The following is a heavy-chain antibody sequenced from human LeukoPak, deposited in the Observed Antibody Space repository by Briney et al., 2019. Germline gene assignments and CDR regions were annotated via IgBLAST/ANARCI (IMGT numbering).Heavy chain of an antibody. V-gene: IGHV1-46*01. CDR1: GYTFTSYY. J-gene: IGHJ3*02. D-gene: IGHD5-18*01. CDR2: INPTGGST. Sequence: ASVKVSCKASGYTFTSYYMHWVRQAPGQGLEWMGLINPTGGSTGYAQKFQGRVTMTRDMSTSTDYMELSRLRSDDTAVYYCAREDLTAMATDAFDIWGQGTMVTVSS. CDR3: AREDLTAMATDAFDI.